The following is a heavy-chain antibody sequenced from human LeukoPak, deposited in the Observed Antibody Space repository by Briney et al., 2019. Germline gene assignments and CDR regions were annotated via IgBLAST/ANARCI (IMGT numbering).Heavy chain of an antibody. CDR3: ARGPSTSGYYYYGMDV. D-gene: IGHD2-2*01. Sequence: SETLSLTCTVSGGSISSYYWSWIRQPAGKGLEWIGRIYTGGSTNYNPSLKSRVTMSVDTSKNQFSLKLSSVTAADTAVYYCARGPSTSGYYYYGMDVWGQGTTVTVSS. CDR1: GGSISSYY. CDR2: IYTGGST. J-gene: IGHJ6*02. V-gene: IGHV4-4*07.